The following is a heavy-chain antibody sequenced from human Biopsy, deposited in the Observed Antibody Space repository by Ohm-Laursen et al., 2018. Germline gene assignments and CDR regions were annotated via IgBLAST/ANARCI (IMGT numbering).Heavy chain of an antibody. CDR1: GFDFSDYS. CDR2: VTTTSSYI. V-gene: IGHV3-21*01. D-gene: IGHD4/OR15-4a*01. J-gene: IGHJ2*01. Sequence: SLRLSCAAFGFDFSDYSMSWVRRAPGKGLEWVSSVTTTSSYIYYADSVKGRFTISRDNAKNSLYLQMNSLRAEDTAVYYCAKDRRTMRIWYFDLWGRGTLVTVSS. CDR3: AKDRRTMRIWYFDL.